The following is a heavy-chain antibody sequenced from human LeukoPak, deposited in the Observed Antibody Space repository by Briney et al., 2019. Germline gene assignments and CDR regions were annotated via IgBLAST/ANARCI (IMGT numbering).Heavy chain of an antibody. D-gene: IGHD3-22*01. V-gene: IGHV3-20*04. Sequence: SGGSLRLSCAASGFTFDDYGMSWVCQAPGKGLEWVSGINWNGGSTGYADSVKGRFTISRDNAKNSLYLQMNSLRAEDTALYYCARNTYCYDSSGYYYVRYFDYWGQGTLVTVSS. CDR2: INWNGGST. CDR3: ARNTYCYDSSGYYYVRYFDY. CDR1: GFTFDDYG. J-gene: IGHJ4*02.